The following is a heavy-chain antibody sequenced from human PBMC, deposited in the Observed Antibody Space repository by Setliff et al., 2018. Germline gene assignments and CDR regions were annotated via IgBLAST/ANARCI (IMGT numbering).Heavy chain of an antibody. Sequence: RGGSLRLSCAASGFTFDDYSMTWVRQPPGKGLEWISYISSSSSTIYYAGSVKGRFTISRDNAKNSLYLQMNSLRAEDTAVYYCVRDTTSGWMLTNWGQGTLVTVSS. CDR3: VRDTTSGWMLTN. CDR2: ISSSSSTI. CDR1: GFTFDDYS. V-gene: IGHV3-48*04. J-gene: IGHJ4*02. D-gene: IGHD6-25*01.